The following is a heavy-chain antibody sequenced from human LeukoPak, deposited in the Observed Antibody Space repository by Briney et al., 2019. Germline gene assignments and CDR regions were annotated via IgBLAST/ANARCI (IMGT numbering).Heavy chain of an antibody. Sequence: GGSVRLSCAASGFTFSNAWMSWVRQAPGKGLEWVGRIKSKTDGGTTDYAAPVKGRFTISRDDSTNTLYLQMNSLKSEDTAVYYCTTYGSGRKFDYWGQGILVTVSS. J-gene: IGHJ4*02. V-gene: IGHV3-15*01. D-gene: IGHD3-10*01. CDR1: GFTFSNAW. CDR2: IKSKTDGGTT. CDR3: TTYGSGRKFDY.